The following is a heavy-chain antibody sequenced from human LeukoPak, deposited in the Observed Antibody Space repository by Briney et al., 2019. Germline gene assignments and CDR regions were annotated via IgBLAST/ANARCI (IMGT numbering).Heavy chain of an antibody. V-gene: IGHV3-48*03. CDR1: GFTFSSYE. CDR2: ISSSGSTT. CDR3: ARDRTLGY. J-gene: IGHJ4*02. Sequence: PGGSLRLSCAASGFTFSSYEMNWVRQAPGKGLEWVSYISSSGSTTYYADSVKGRFTISRDNAKNSLYLQMNSLRAEDTAVYYCARDRTLGYWGQGTLVTVSS.